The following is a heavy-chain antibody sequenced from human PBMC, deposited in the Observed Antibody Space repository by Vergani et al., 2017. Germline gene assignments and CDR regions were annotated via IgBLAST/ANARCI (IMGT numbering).Heavy chain of an antibody. CDR2: ISGSGSSK. J-gene: IGHJ4*01. Sequence: EVHLLESGGGLIQPGGSLRISCAASGFTFDNYAMTWVRQAPGKGLQWVSGISGSGSSKFYEDSLKGRVTISRDNSKNTVFLQMHSLRAEDTAIYYCMKEKIDWGSYFFDSWGHGILVTVSS. CDR3: MKEKIDWGSYFFDS. D-gene: IGHD7-27*01. V-gene: IGHV3-23*01. CDR1: GFTFDNYA.